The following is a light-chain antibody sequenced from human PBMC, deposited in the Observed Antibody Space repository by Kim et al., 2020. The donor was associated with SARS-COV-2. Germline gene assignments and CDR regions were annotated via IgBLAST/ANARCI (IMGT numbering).Light chain of an antibody. CDR3: QQRGSWPPALT. CDR2: DAA. Sequence: PGEIAAVTGGASHNVGISIAWCQQTPDQAPRLLIYDAAIRAAGIPDRFSSSGSGSDFTLTVGGLAPEDFAIYYCQQRGSWPPALTFGGGTKVGIK. CDR1: HNVGIS. J-gene: IGKJ4*02. V-gene: IGKV3-11*02.